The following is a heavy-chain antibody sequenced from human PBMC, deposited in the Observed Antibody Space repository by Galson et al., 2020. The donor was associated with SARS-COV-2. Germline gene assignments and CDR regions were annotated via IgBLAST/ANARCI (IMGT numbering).Heavy chain of an antibody. CDR1: GFTFSSYA. Sequence: TAGSLRLSCAASGFTFSSYAMHWVRQAPGKGLEWVAVISYDGSNKYYADSVKGRFTISRDNAKNSLYLQMNSLRAEDTAVYYCAREDCSSTSCSQTFDFWGQGTLVTVSS. D-gene: IGHD2-2*01. CDR3: AREDCSSTSCSQTFDF. V-gene: IGHV3-30-3*01. J-gene: IGHJ4*02. CDR2: ISYDGSNK.